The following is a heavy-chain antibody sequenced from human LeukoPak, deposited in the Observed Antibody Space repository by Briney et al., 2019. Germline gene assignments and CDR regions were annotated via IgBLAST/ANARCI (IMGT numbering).Heavy chain of an antibody. Sequence: PSETLSLTCTVSGGSISSYYWSWIRQPAGKGLEWIGRIYTSGSTNYNPSLKSRVTTSVDTSKNQFSLKLSSVTAADTAVYYCARQIRAVGATAGNYYYYYMDVWGKGTTVTVSS. D-gene: IGHD2-15*01. CDR1: GGSISSYY. CDR3: ARQIRAVGATAGNYYYYYMDV. J-gene: IGHJ6*03. V-gene: IGHV4-4*07. CDR2: IYTSGST.